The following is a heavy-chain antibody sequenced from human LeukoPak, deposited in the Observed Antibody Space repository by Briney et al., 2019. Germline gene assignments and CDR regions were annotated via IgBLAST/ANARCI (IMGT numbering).Heavy chain of an antibody. V-gene: IGHV4-59*01. J-gene: IGHJ4*02. Sequence: SETLSLTCTVSGGPISSYYWSWIRQPPGRGLEWIGYIYYSGSTNYNPSLKSRVTISVDTSKNQFSLKLSSVTAADTAVYYCARALRYYDSSGYYPLIDYWGQGTLVTVSS. CDR1: GGPISSYY. CDR3: ARALRYYDSSGYYPLIDY. CDR2: IYYSGST. D-gene: IGHD3-22*01.